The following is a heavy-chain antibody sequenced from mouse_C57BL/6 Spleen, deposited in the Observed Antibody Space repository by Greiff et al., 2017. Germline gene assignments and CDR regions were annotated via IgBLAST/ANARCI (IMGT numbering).Heavy chain of an antibody. J-gene: IGHJ2*01. D-gene: IGHD2-5*01. Sequence: QVQLQQPGAELVKPGASVKLSCKASGYTFTSYWMQWVKQRPGQGLEWIGEIDPSDSYTNYNHKFKGKATLTVDTSSSTAYMQLSSLTSEDSAVYYCARKNYSNYWYYFGCWGQGTTLTVAS. CDR2: IDPSDSYT. V-gene: IGHV1-50*01. CDR1: GYTFTSYW. CDR3: ARKNYSNYWYYFGC.